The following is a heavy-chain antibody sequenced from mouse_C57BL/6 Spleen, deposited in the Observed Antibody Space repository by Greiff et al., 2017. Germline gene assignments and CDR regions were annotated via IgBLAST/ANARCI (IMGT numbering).Heavy chain of an antibody. CDR1: GFTFSDYG. CDR2: ISSGSSTI. CDR3: ARELYYYGSSPHFDY. J-gene: IGHJ2*01. V-gene: IGHV5-17*01. Sequence: EVKLVESGGGLVKPGGSLKLSCAASGFTFSDYGMHWVRQAPEKGLEWVAYISSGSSTIYYADTVKGRFTISRDNAKNTLFLQMTSLRSEDTAMYYCARELYYYGSSPHFDYWGQGTTRTVSS. D-gene: IGHD1-1*01.